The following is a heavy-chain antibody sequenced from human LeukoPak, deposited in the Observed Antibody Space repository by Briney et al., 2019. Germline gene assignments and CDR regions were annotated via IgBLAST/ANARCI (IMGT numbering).Heavy chain of an antibody. V-gene: IGHV4-59*08. CDR3: ARGRYDTSGYPDDY. J-gene: IGHJ4*02. D-gene: IGHD3-22*01. CDR1: GGSITSYY. Sequence: SETLSLTCTVSGGSITSYYWGWFRQPPGKGLEGSGYIYYSESTNYNPSLKSRVTISVDTFKNQFSLKLSSVTAADTAVYYCARGRYDTSGYPDDYWGQGTLVTVSS. CDR2: IYYSEST.